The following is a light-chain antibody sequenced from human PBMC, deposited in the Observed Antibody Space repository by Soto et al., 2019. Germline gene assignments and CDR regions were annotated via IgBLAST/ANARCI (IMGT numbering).Light chain of an antibody. J-gene: IGLJ1*01. Sequence: QSVLTQPPSVSGSPGQSVAISCTGTSSDVGSSNGVSWYQQPPGTAPKLMIYDVSNRPSGVPDRFSGSKSGNTASLTISGLQAEDEADYYCSSYTSSNTYVFGTGTKATVL. V-gene: IGLV2-18*02. CDR3: SSYTSSNTYV. CDR2: DVS. CDR1: SSDVGSSNG.